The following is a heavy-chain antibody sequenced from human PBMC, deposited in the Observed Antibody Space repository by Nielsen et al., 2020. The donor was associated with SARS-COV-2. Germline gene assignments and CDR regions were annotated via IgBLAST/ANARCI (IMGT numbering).Heavy chain of an antibody. Sequence: SETLSLTCTVSGGSISSYYWSWIRQPAGKGLEWIGRIYTSGSTNYNPSLKSRVTMSVDTSKNQFSLKLSSVTAADTAVYYCARRWGYPGDGSAFDIWGQGTMVTVSS. V-gene: IGHV4-4*07. D-gene: IGHD3-16*01. CDR2: IYTSGST. CDR3: ARRWGYPGDGSAFDI. CDR1: GGSISSYY. J-gene: IGHJ3*02.